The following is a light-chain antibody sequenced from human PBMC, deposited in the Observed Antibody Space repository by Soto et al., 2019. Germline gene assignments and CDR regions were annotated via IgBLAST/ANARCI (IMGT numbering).Light chain of an antibody. CDR1: SSDVGGYDF. CDR2: DVS. CDR3: SSYTSISTYV. Sequence: QSVLTQPASVSESPGQSITISCTGTSSDVGGYDFVSWYQHHPGKAPRLMIYDVSHRPSGVSDRFSASKSGNTASLTISGLLAEDEADYYCSSYTSISTYVFGTGTKLTVL. J-gene: IGLJ1*01. V-gene: IGLV2-14*03.